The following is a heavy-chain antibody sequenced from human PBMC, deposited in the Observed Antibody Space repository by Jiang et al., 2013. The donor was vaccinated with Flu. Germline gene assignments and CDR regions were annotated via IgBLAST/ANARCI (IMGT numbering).Heavy chain of an antibody. V-gene: IGHV1-69*01. CDR3: AREGGDIIAAAGTRYFDY. Sequence: SGAEVKKPGSSVKVSCKASGGTFSSYAISWVRQAPGQGLEWMGGIIPIFGTANYAQKFQGRVTITADESTSTAYMELSSLRSEDTAVYYCAREGGDIIAAAGTRYFDYWGQGTLVTVSS. CDR2: IIPIFGTA. D-gene: IGHD6-13*01. CDR1: GGTFSSYA. J-gene: IGHJ4*02.